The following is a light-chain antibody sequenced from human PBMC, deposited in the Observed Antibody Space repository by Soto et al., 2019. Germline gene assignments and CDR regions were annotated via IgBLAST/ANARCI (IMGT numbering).Light chain of an antibody. Sequence: EIVLPQSPGTLSLSPGERATLSCRASQSVSSYLAWYQQKPGQAPRLLIYDASTRATGISARFSGSGSGTDFTLTISSLEPEDFAIYYCQQRSNWPVTFGQGTKVDTK. CDR1: QSVSSY. CDR2: DAS. J-gene: IGKJ1*01. CDR3: QQRSNWPVT. V-gene: IGKV3-11*01.